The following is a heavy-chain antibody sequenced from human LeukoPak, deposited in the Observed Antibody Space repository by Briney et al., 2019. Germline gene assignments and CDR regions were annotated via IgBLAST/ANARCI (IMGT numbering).Heavy chain of an antibody. CDR2: IYYSGST. CDR3: ARSYSSGRRDDAFDI. J-gene: IGHJ3*02. Sequence: SETLSLTCTVSGGSISSYYWSWIRQPPGKGLEWIGYIYYSGSTNYNPSLKSRVTISVDTSKTQFSLKLSSVTAADTAVYYCARSYSSGRRDDAFDIWGQGTMVTVSS. CDR1: GGSISSYY. D-gene: IGHD6-19*01. V-gene: IGHV4-59*08.